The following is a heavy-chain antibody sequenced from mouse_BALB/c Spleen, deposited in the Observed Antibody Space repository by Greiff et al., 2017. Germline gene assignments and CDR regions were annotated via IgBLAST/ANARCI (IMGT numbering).Heavy chain of an antibody. D-gene: IGHD2-2*01. CDR1: GYAFSSYW. Sequence: QVQLQQSGAELVRPGSSVKISCKASGYAFSSYWMNWVKQRPGQGLEWIGQIYPGDGDTNYNGKFKGKATLTADKSSSTAYMQLSSLTSEDSAVYFCARGGDGYDVGYYFDYWGQGTTLTVSS. CDR2: IYPGDGDT. J-gene: IGHJ2*01. CDR3: ARGGDGYDVGYYFDY. V-gene: IGHV1-80*01.